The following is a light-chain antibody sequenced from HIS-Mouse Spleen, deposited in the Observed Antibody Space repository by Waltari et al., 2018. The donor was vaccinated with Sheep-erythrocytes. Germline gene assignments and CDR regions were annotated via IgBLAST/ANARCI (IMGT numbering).Light chain of an antibody. CDR1: SGHSSYA. CDR3: QTWGTGIHVV. Sequence: QLVLTQSPSASASLGASVKLTCTLSSGHSSYAIAWHQQQPEKGPRYLMKLNSDGSHSKADGIPDRCSGSSSGAERYLTISSLQSEDEADYYCQTWGTGIHVVFGGGTKLTVL. J-gene: IGLJ2*01. CDR2: LNSDGSH. V-gene: IGLV4-69*01.